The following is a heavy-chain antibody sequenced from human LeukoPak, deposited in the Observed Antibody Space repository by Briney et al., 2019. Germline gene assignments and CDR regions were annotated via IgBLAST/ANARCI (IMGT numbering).Heavy chain of an antibody. V-gene: IGHV1-18*01. CDR2: ISAYNGNR. J-gene: IGHJ4*02. Sequence: ASVKVSCKASGYTFTSYGISWVRQAPGQGEEWMGWISAYNGNRNYEQKLQGRGTMTTDKTKSKEYMELRSLRSDDTAVYYCARDRWCSSTSCYGPHDYWGQGTLVTVSS. CDR3: ARDRWCSSTSCYGPHDY. D-gene: IGHD2-2*01. CDR1: GYTFTSYG.